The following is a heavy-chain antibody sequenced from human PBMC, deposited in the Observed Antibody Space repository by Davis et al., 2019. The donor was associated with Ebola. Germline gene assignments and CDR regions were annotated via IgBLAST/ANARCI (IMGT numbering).Heavy chain of an antibody. Sequence: GSLRLSCAVYGGPFRGYYWSWIRQSPGKGLEWIGEINHSGNTKYNPSLRSRVTISVDTSKNQFSLKLSSVTATDTAVYYCARPSGYSSGWYNGAAFDIWGQGTMVTVSS. J-gene: IGHJ3*02. CDR1: GGPFRGYY. CDR2: INHSGNT. CDR3: ARPSGYSSGWYNGAAFDI. V-gene: IGHV4-34*01. D-gene: IGHD6-19*01.